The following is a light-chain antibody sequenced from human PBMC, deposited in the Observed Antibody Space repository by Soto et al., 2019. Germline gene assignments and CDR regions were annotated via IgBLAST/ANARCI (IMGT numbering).Light chain of an antibody. CDR1: QSVSSY. Sequence: EIVLTQSPATLSWSPGERATLSCRASQSVSSYLAWYQQKPGQAPRLLIYDASNRATGIPDRFSGSGSGTDFTLTISSLEPEDFAVYYCQQRSNWPLFTFGPGTKVDIK. V-gene: IGKV3-11*01. CDR3: QQRSNWPLFT. J-gene: IGKJ3*01. CDR2: DAS.